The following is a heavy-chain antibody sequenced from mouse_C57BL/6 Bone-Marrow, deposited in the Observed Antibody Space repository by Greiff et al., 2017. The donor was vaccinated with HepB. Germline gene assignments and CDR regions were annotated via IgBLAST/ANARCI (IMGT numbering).Heavy chain of an antibody. CDR3: TPSSYGWGMDY. D-gene: IGHD1-1*01. J-gene: IGHJ4*01. CDR1: GFTFSNYW. V-gene: IGHV6-3*01. Sequence: DVHLVESGGGLVQPGGSMKLSCVASGFTFSNYWMNWVRQSPEKGLEWVAQIRLKSDNYATHYAESVKGRFTISRDDSKSSVYLQMNNLRAEDTGIYYCTPSSYGWGMDYWGQGTSVTVSS. CDR2: IRLKSDNYAT.